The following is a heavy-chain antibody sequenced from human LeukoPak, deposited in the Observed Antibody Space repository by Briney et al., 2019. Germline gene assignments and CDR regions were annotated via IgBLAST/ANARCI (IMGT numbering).Heavy chain of an antibody. CDR3: ARDYGGDYYDSSGYYGY. CDR1: GSTFSSYA. CDR2: ISGSGGST. Sequence: GGSLRLSCAASGSTFSSYAMSWVRQAPGKGLEWVSAISGSGGSTYYADSVKGRFTISRDNSKNTLYLQMNSLRAEDTAVYYCARDYGGDYYDSSGYYGYWGQGTLVTVSS. V-gene: IGHV3-23*01. J-gene: IGHJ4*02. D-gene: IGHD3-22*01.